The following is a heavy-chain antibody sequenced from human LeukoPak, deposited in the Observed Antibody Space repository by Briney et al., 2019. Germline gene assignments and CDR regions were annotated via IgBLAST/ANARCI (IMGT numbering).Heavy chain of an antibody. CDR1: GYSISSGYY. V-gene: IGHV4-38-2*02. CDR3: ARDIPMVRGVITWFDP. CDR2: IYHSGST. J-gene: IGHJ5*02. Sequence: SETLSLTCTVSGYSISSGYYWGWIRQPPGKGLEWIGSIYHSGSTYYNPPLKSRVTISVDTSKNQFSLKLSSVTAADTAVYYCARDIPMVRGVITWFDPWGQGTLVTVSS. D-gene: IGHD3-10*01.